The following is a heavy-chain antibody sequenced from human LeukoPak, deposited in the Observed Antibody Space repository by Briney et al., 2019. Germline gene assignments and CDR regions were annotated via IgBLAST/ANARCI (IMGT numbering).Heavy chain of an antibody. CDR1: GGTFSSYA. Sequence: SVKVSCKASGGTFSSYAISWVRQAPGQGLEWMGGIIPIFGTANYAQKFQGRVTITADKSTSTAYMELSSLRSEDTAVYDCARDGSAENAFDIWGQGTMVTVSS. D-gene: IGHD1-26*01. V-gene: IGHV1-69*06. CDR3: ARDGSAENAFDI. CDR2: IIPIFGTA. J-gene: IGHJ3*02.